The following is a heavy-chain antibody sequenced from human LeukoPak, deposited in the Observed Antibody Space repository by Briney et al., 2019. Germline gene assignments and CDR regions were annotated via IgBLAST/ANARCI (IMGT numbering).Heavy chain of an antibody. V-gene: IGHV1-8*03. D-gene: IGHD2-15*01. CDR1: GYTFTGYY. J-gene: IGHJ4*02. CDR2: MNPNSGNT. CDR3: ARGDYCSVGSCHSRY. Sequence: GPSVKVSCKASGYTFTGYYMHWVRQAPGQGLEWMGWMNPNSGNTGYAQNFQGRVTITRDTSISTAYMELNSLRSEDTAVYYCARGDYCSVGSCHSRYWGQGTLVTVSS.